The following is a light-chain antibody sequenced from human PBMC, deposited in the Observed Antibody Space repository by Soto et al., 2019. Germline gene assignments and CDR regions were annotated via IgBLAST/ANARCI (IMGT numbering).Light chain of an antibody. Sequence: EIVMTQSPATLSVSPGERATLSCRASQSVSSNLAWYQQKPGQAPRLLIYGASTRATGIPARFSGSGPGPEFPLTISSLQSEDFAFYYCQQYNNWPPLTVGGGTKVEIK. CDR1: QSVSSN. V-gene: IGKV3-15*01. CDR2: GAS. CDR3: QQYNNWPPLT. J-gene: IGKJ4*01.